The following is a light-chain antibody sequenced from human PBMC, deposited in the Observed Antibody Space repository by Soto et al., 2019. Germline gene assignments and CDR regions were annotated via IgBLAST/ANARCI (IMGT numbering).Light chain of an antibody. CDR1: QSVRSD. J-gene: IGKJ2*01. Sequence: EIVMTQSLATLSVFPGERATLSCRVSQSVRSDLPWYQHQAGQAPRILISDASTRATGIPARFSGSGSGTEFTLTISSLQSEDFALYYCHQYKSWPPGTFGQGTKVDIK. CDR2: DAS. CDR3: HQYKSWPPGT. V-gene: IGKV3-15*01.